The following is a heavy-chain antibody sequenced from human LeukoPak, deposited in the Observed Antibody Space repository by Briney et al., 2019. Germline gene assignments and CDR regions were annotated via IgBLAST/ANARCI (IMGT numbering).Heavy chain of an antibody. J-gene: IGHJ4*02. CDR2: ISAYNGNT. D-gene: IGHD6-19*01. CDR3: ARGGDSPSGTSGWYYCVY. Sequence: GASVKVSCKASGYTFTSYGTSWVRQAPGQGLEWMGWISAYNGNTNYAQKLQGRVTMTTDTSTSTAYMELRSLRSEDTAIYYCARGGDSPSGTSGWYYCVYWGQGTLVTVSS. CDR1: GYTFTSYG. V-gene: IGHV1-18*01.